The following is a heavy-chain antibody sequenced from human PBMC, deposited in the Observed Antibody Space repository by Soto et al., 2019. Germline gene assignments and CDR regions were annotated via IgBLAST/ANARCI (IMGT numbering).Heavy chain of an antibody. V-gene: IGHV4-61*01. J-gene: IGHJ4*02. CDR1: GGSVNSGSYY. CDR3: ASRIVGGAAFDY. Sequence: SETLSLTCRVSGGSVNSGSYYWSWIRQPPGKGPEWIGYVYKTGNTNFNPSLKGRLSMSVDTSRNQFSLNLRSVTAADTAVYYCASRIVGGAAFDYWGQGALVTVSS. CDR2: VYKTGNT. D-gene: IGHD1-26*01.